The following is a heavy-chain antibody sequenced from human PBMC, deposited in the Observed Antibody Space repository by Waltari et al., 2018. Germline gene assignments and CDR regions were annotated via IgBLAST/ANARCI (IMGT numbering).Heavy chain of an antibody. J-gene: IGHJ4*02. D-gene: IGHD2-2*01. Sequence: QVQLQESGPGLVKPSETLSLTCTVSGGSISSYYWSWIRQPPGKGLEWIGNIYYSGSTNYNPSLKSRVTISVDTSKNQFSLKLSSVTAADTAVYYCAGLEVGGSAALYYFDYWGQGTLVTVSS. CDR3: AGLEVGGSAALYYFDY. V-gene: IGHV4-59*01. CDR2: IYYSGST. CDR1: GGSISSYY.